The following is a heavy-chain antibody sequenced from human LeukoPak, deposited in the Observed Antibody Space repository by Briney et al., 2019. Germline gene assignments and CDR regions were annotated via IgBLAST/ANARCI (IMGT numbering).Heavy chain of an antibody. CDR3: AKGPGSGSYYGY. V-gene: IGHV4-34*01. CDR2: INHSGST. Sequence: SETLSLTCAVYGGSFSGYYWSWIRQPPGEGLEWIGEINHSGSTNYNPSLKSRVTISVDTSKNQFSLKLSSVTAADTAVYYCAKGPGSGSYYGYWGQGTLVTVSS. CDR1: GGSFSGYY. J-gene: IGHJ4*02. D-gene: IGHD3-10*01.